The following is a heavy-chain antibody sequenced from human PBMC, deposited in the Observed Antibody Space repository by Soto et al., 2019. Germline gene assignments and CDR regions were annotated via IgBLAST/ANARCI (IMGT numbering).Heavy chain of an antibody. CDR1: GFTFSGSA. J-gene: IGHJ4*01. CDR2: IRSKTDGGTT. Sequence: PGGSLRLSCAASGFTFSGSAMHWVRQTSGKGLEWIGLIRSKTDGGTTDYAEPVKGRFAISRDDSNNMVYLQMNSLRIEDTAVYYCTTDSYSTIIIVRFDYWGHGTLVTVSS. D-gene: IGHD3-22*01. V-gene: IGHV3-15*07. CDR3: TTDSYSTIIIVRFDY.